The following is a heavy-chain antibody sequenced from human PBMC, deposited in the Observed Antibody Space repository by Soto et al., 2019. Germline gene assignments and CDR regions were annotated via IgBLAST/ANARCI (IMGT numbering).Heavy chain of an antibody. CDR1: GYTFTSYD. D-gene: IGHD2-2*01. J-gene: IGHJ6*02. Sequence: ASVKVSCKASGYTFTSYDINWVRQATGQGLEWMGWMNPNSGNTDYAQKFQGRVTMTRNTSISTAYMELSSLRSEDTAVYYCARVVVQDYYYGMDVWGQGTTVTVSS. CDR3: ARVVVQDYYYGMDV. V-gene: IGHV1-8*01. CDR2: MNPNSGNT.